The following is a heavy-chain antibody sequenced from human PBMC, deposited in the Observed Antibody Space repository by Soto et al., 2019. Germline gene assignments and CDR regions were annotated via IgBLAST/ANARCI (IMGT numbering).Heavy chain of an antibody. CDR3: AHSRGGVTTPYSFDY. CDR1: GFSLSTSGVG. CDR2: IYWDDDK. V-gene: IGHV2-5*02. Sequence: QITLKESGPTLVKPTQTLTLTCTFSGFSLSTSGVGVGWIRQPPGKALEWLALIYWDDDKRYRPSLKSRLTSXXDXPXXRVVLTMTNMDPVDTATYYGAHSRGGVTTPYSFDYWGQGTLVTVSS. J-gene: IGHJ4*02. D-gene: IGHD4-17*01.